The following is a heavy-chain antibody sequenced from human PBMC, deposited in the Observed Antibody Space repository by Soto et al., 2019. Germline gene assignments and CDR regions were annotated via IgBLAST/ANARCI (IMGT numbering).Heavy chain of an antibody. Sequence: PSETLSLTCTVSGGSISSYYWSWIRQPPGKGLEWIGYIYYSGSTNYNPSLKSRVTISVDTSKNQFSLKLSSVTAADTAVYYCARLTQDDYGDYVDYWGQGTLVTVSS. V-gene: IGHV4-59*08. CDR1: GGSISSYY. J-gene: IGHJ4*02. CDR2: IYYSGST. CDR3: ARLTQDDYGDYVDY. D-gene: IGHD4-17*01.